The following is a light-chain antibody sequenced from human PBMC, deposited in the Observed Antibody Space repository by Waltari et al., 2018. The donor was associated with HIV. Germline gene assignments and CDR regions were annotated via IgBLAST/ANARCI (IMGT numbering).Light chain of an antibody. CDR3: QAWDSTTVV. V-gene: IGLV3-1*01. CDR1: NLSNNY. Sequence: SYDLTQAPSLSVSPGQAAKILCSGFNLSNNYVSWYQQKPGQSPLLLIFQDRKRPSGIPERFSGSSSGNTATLTISGTQSVDEADYFCQAWDSTTVVFGGGTKLTVL. J-gene: IGLJ2*01. CDR2: QDR.